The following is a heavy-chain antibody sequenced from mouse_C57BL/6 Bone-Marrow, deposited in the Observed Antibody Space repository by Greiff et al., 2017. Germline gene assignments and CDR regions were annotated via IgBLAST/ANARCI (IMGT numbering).Heavy chain of an antibody. CDR3: ARQGAVYYFDY. V-gene: IGHV1-52*01. Sequence: QVQLQQPGAELVRPGSSVKLSCKASGYTFTSYWMHWVKQRPIQGLEWIGNIDPSDSETHYNQKFKDKATLTVDKSSSTTYMHLSSLTSEDSAVYYCARQGAVYYFDYWGQGTTLTVSS. CDR2: IDPSDSET. J-gene: IGHJ2*01. CDR1: GYTFTSYW.